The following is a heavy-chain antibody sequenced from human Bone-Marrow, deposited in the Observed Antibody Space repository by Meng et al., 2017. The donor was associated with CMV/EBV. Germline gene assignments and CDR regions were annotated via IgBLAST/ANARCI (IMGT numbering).Heavy chain of an antibody. CDR1: GDSFSNYF. V-gene: IGHV4-34*01. CDR2: INNKAST. Sequence: GSLRLSCAVYGDSFSNYFWNWVRQPPGKGLEWIGEINNKASTNYNPSLKSRVTMSVDTSKNQFSLKLSSVTAADTAVYYCARGYYDFWSGYYNMYYFDYWGQGTLVTVSS. D-gene: IGHD3-3*01. J-gene: IGHJ4*02. CDR3: ARGYYDFWSGYYNMYYFDY.